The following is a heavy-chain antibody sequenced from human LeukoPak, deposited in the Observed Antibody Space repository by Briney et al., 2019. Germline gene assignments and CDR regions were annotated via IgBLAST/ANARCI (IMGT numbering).Heavy chain of an antibody. Sequence: WETLSLICTVSGDSIRSYYWSWIRQPAGKGLEWIGRIYTSGSTNYNTSLQNRVTMSVDTSKNQFSLKLSSVTAADTAVYYCARGSAIAVTRGVYYYMDVWGKGTTVTVSS. CDR2: IYTSGST. D-gene: IGHD2-21*01. V-gene: IGHV4-4*07. CDR1: GDSIRSYY. CDR3: ARGSAIAVTRGVYYYMDV. J-gene: IGHJ6*03.